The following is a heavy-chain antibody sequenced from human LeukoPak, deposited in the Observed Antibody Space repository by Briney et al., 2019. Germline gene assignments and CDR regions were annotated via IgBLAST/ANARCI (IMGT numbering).Heavy chain of an antibody. CDR3: ARNRLVVVAATRDYYGMDV. V-gene: IGHV3-53*01. CDR2: IYSGGST. CDR1: GFTFSSYA. D-gene: IGHD2-15*01. J-gene: IGHJ6*02. Sequence: GGSLRLSCAASGFTFSSYAMSWVRQAPGKGLEWVSVIYSGGSTYYADSVKGRFTISRDNSKNTLYLQMNSLRAEDTAVYYCARNRLVVVAATRDYYGMDVWGQGTTVTVSS.